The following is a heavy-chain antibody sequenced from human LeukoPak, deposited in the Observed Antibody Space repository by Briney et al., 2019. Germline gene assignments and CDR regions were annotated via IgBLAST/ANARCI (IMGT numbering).Heavy chain of an antibody. V-gene: IGHV4-59*11. CDR2: VYHSGAT. Sequence: SETLSLTCTISGVSIRSHYWSWLRQPPGKGLEWIGYVYHSGATNYNPSLKSRATISMDTSESQFSLTVRSVTAADTAVYFCARESGYVTDPYYYHGLDVWGQGTTVTVSS. D-gene: IGHD5-12*01. J-gene: IGHJ6*02. CDR1: GVSIRSHY. CDR3: ARESGYVTDPYYYHGLDV.